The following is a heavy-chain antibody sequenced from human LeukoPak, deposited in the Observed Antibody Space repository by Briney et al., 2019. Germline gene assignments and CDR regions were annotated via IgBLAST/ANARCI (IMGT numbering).Heavy chain of an antibody. J-gene: IGHJ5*02. CDR2: INHSGST. Sequence: SETLSLTCAVYGGSFSGYYWSWIRQPPGKGLEWIGEINHSGSTNYNPSLKSRVTMSVDTPKNQFSLKLSSVTAADTAVYYCARGTNWFDPWGQGTLVTVSS. V-gene: IGHV4-34*01. CDR1: GGSFSGYY. CDR3: ARGTNWFDP.